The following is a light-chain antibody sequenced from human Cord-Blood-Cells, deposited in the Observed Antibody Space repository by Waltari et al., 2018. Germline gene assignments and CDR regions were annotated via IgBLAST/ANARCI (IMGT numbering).Light chain of an antibody. Sequence: DIQMTQSPSSLSASVGDRVTITCRASQSISSSLNWYQQKPGKAPTRLIYAASSLQSGFPSRFSGSGAGTDFTLTIISLQPEDFATYYCQQSYSTPGTFGPGTKVDIK. CDR3: QQSYSTPGT. CDR1: QSISSS. V-gene: IGKV1-39*01. J-gene: IGKJ3*01. CDR2: AAS.